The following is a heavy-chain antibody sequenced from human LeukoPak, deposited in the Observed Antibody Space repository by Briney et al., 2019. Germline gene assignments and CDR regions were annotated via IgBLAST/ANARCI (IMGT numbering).Heavy chain of an antibody. CDR2: ISSSSSYI. J-gene: IGHJ4*02. D-gene: IGHD5-18*01. V-gene: IGHV3-11*06. CDR1: GLTFSDYY. CDR3: ARGQGGYSYGQSFDY. Sequence: KPGGSLRLSCAASGLTFSDYYMSWIRQAPGKGLEWVSSISSSSSYIYYADSVKGRFTISRDNAKNSLYLQMNSLRAEDTAVYYCARGQGGYSYGQSFDYWGQGTLVTVSS.